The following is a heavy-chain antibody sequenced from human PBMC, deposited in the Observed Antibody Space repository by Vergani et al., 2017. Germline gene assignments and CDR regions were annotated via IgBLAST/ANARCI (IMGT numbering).Heavy chain of an antibody. CDR2: IYYSGST. V-gene: IGHV4-59*01. Sequence: QVQLQESGPGLVKPSETLSLTCTVSGGSISSYYWSWIRQPPGKGLEWIGYIYYSGSTNYNPSLKSRVTISVDTSKNQFSLKLSSVTAADTAVYYCARGWGGNLWDYYYGMDVWGQGTTVTVSS. D-gene: IGHD4-23*01. CDR1: GGSISSYY. CDR3: ARGWGGNLWDYYYGMDV. J-gene: IGHJ6*02.